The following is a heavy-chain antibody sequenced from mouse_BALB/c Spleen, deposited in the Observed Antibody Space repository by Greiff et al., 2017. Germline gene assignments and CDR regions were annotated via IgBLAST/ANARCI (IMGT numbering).Heavy chain of an antibody. CDR3: TRCHYYGSSYGFAY. CDR1: GYSFTSYW. CDR2: IYPGNSDT. V-gene: IGHV1-5*01. Sequence: DVQLQQSGTVLARPGASVKMSCKASGYSFTSYWMHWVKQRPGQGLEWIGAIYPGNSDTSYNQKFKGKAKLTAVTSASTAYMELSSLTNEDSAVYYCTRCHYYGSSYGFAYWGQGTLVTVSA. D-gene: IGHD1-1*01. J-gene: IGHJ3*01.